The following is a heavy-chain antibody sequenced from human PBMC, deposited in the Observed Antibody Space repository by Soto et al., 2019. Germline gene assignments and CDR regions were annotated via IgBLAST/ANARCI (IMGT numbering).Heavy chain of an antibody. V-gene: IGHV4-59*08. CDR3: ARHYCSGGSCYYFDQ. CDR1: GGSISSYY. D-gene: IGHD2-15*01. J-gene: IGHJ4*02. Sequence: SETLSLTCTVSGGSISSYYWSWIRQPPGKGLEWIGYIYYSGSTYYNPSLKSRVTISVDTSKNQFSLRLSSVTAADTAVYYCARHYCSGGSCYYFDQWGQGTLVTVSS. CDR2: IYYSGST.